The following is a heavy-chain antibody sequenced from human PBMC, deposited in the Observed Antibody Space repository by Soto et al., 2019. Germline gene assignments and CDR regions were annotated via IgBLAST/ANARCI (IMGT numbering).Heavy chain of an antibody. Sequence: GGSLRLSCAASGFTFSSYGMHWVRQAPGKGLEWVAVISYDGSNKYYADSVKGRFTISRDNSKNTLYLQMNSLRAEDTAVYYCAKGPWDSSGWTQEAPGICSDWGQGTLVTVSS. CDR2: ISYDGSNK. D-gene: IGHD6-19*01. CDR3: AKGPWDSSGWTQEAPGICSD. CDR1: GFTFSSYG. V-gene: IGHV3-30*18. J-gene: IGHJ4*02.